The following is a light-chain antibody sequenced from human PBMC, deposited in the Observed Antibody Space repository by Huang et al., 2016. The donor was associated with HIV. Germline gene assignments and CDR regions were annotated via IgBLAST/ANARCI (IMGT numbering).Light chain of an antibody. CDR1: PSVYSSPTSKDY. J-gene: IGKJ1*01. CDR2: CAS. V-gene: IGKV4-1*01. CDR3: QQYYSSPQT. Sequence: DIIMTQSPDSLAVSLGERATLNCRSSPSVYSSPTSKDYMAWFQQKPGQPPRLLLFCASTREAGVPDRFSGSGSGTHFTLTIANLEAEDAAIYYCQQYYSSPQTFGQGTRVEVK.